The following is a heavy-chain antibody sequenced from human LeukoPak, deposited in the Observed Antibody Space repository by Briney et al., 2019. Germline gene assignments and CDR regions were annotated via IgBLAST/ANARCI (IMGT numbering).Heavy chain of an antibody. J-gene: IGHJ4*02. CDR3: ARGLTTGDDY. Sequence: ASVKVSCKASGYTFTAYSIHWVRQAPGQGLEWMGRINPNNGGANYAQMFQDRVTMTRDTSIGTAYMEVSSLRFDDAAVYYCARGLTTGDDYWGQGTLVTVSS. D-gene: IGHD4-11*01. CDR2: INPNNGGA. CDR1: GYTFTAYS. V-gene: IGHV1-2*06.